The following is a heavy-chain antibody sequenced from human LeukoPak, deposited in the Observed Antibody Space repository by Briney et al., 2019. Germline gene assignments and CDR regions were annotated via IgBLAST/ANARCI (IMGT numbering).Heavy chain of an antibody. V-gene: IGHV4-59*08. D-gene: IGHD6-6*01. Sequence: SETLSLTCTVSGGSISSYYWSWIRQPPGKGLEWIGYIYYSGSTNYNPSLKSRVTISVDTSKNQFSLKLSSVTAADTAVYYCAGYSSSSLYYFDYWGQGTLVTVSS. J-gene: IGHJ4*02. CDR2: IYYSGST. CDR1: GGSISSYY. CDR3: AGYSSSSLYYFDY.